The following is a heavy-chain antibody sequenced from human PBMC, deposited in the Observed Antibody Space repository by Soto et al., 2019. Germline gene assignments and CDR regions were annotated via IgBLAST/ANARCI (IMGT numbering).Heavy chain of an antibody. CDR3: SRDLTVVVPAVMVYSYGMDV. Sequence: GGSLRLACAASGFTFSSYEMNWVRQAPGKGLEWVSYISSSGSTIYYADAVKGRFTISRDNAKNSLYLQMNSVRGEDTALYYFSRDLTVVVPAVMVYSYGMDVWGQGTTVTVSS. V-gene: IGHV3-48*03. D-gene: IGHD2-2*01. J-gene: IGHJ6*02. CDR1: GFTFSSYE. CDR2: ISSSGSTI.